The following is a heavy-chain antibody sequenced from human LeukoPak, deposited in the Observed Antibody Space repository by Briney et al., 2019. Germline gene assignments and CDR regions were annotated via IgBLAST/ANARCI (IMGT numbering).Heavy chain of an antibody. V-gene: IGHV4-39*01. D-gene: IGHD1-26*01. CDR1: GGSISSSSYY. CDR2: IYYSGST. Sequence: PSETLSLTCTVSGGSISSSSYYWGWIRQPPGKGLEWIVSIYYSGSTYYSPSLKSRVTISVDTSKSQFSLKLSSVTPADTAVYYCARRRGSYYSDGMDVWGQGTTVTVSS. J-gene: IGHJ6*02. CDR3: ARRRGSYYSDGMDV.